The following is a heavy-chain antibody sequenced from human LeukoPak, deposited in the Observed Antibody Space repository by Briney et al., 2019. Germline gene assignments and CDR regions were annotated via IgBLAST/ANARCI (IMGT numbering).Heavy chain of an antibody. CDR2: ISGSGYST. Sequence: GGSLRLSCAASGFTFSSYAMSWVRQAPGKGLEWVSVISGSGYSTYHADSVKGRFTISRDNSKNTLYVQMNSLRVEDTAVYYCAKDGSGRCFDFWGQGTLVTVSS. CDR1: GFTFSSYA. J-gene: IGHJ4*02. D-gene: IGHD2-15*01. V-gene: IGHV3-23*01. CDR3: AKDGSGRCFDF.